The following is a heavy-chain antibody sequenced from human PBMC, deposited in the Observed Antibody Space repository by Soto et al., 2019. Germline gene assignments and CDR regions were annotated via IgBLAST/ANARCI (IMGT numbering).Heavy chain of an antibody. J-gene: IGHJ4*02. CDR3: ARASYYDILTCPRFDY. D-gene: IGHD3-9*01. V-gene: IGHV4-34*01. CDR1: VGSFSGYY. Sequence: SETLSLTCAVYVGSFSGYYWSRIRQPPGKGLEWIGEINHSGSTNYNPSLKSRVTISVDTSKNQFSLKLRSVTAADTAVYYCARASYYDILTCPRFDYRAQGTLVTVSS. CDR2: INHSGST.